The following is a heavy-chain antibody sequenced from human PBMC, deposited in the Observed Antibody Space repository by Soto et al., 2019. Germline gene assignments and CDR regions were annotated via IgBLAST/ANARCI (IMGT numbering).Heavy chain of an antibody. CDR3: AKSSRITIFGVVIPACMDV. D-gene: IGHD3-3*01. V-gene: IGHV3-30*18. CDR2: ISYDGSNK. CDR1: GFTFSSYG. J-gene: IGHJ6*02. Sequence: GGSLRLSCAASGFTFSSYGMHWVRQAPGKGLEWVAVISYDGSNKYYADSVKGRFTISRDNSKNTQYLQMNSLRAEDTAVYYCAKSSRITIFGVVIPACMDVWGQGTTVTVSS.